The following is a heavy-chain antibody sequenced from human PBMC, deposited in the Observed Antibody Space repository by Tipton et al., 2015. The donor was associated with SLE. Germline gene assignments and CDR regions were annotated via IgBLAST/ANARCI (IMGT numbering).Heavy chain of an antibody. V-gene: IGHV4-39*07. J-gene: IGHJ2*01. CDR2: AYTTGSP. CDR3: ARTAGRSVKLWYFDL. CDR1: GGSISESTYS. D-gene: IGHD5-18*01. Sequence: TLSLTCTVSGGSISESTYSWDWIRQAPGKGLEWIGRAYTTGSPYYNPSLESRVAISMDTSKNQFSLKLSSVTDVDTAVYYCARTAGRSVKLWYFDLWGRGTLVTVSS.